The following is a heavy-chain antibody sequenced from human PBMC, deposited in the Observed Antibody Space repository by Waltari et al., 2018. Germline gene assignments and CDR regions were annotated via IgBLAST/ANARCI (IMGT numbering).Heavy chain of an antibody. CDR2: ISGTGNTK. CDR3: ARLAGFYHP. D-gene: IGHD3-22*01. CDR1: GFVFSTYD. Sequence: EVQLVESGGGLLRPGESLRLSCEGSGFVFSTYDLDWVRQAPGKGLEWVSYISGTGNTKYYADSVKGRFTIARDNAKNSLYLEINNLRAEDTAVYYCARLAGFYHPWGQGTQVTVSS. V-gene: IGHV3-48*03. J-gene: IGHJ5*02.